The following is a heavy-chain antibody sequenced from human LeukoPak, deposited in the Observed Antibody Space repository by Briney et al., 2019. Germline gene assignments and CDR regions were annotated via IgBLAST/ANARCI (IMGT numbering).Heavy chain of an antibody. Sequence: SETLSLTCTVSGGSISSSSYYWGWIRQPPGKGLEWIGSIHYSGSTYYNPSLKSRVTISVDTSKNQFSLKLSSVTAADTAVYYCARLTTATPAFDYWGQRTLDTVTS. V-gene: IGHV4-39*07. CDR2: IHYSGST. D-gene: IGHD4-17*01. CDR3: ARLTTATPAFDY. CDR1: GGSISSSSYY. J-gene: IGHJ4*02.